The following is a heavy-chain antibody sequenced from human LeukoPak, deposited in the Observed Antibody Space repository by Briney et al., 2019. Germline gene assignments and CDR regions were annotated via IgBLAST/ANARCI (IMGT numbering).Heavy chain of an antibody. V-gene: IGHV4-34*01. CDR2: INHSGST. CDR1: GGSFSGYY. CDR3: ASTLGYCSSTSCSPPRY. D-gene: IGHD2-2*01. Sequence: SETLSLTCAVYGGSFSGYYWSWIRQPPGKGLEWIGEINHSGSTNYNPSLKSRVTISVDTSKNQFSLKLSSVTAADTAVYYCASTLGYCSSTSCSPPRYWGQGTQVTVSS. J-gene: IGHJ4*02.